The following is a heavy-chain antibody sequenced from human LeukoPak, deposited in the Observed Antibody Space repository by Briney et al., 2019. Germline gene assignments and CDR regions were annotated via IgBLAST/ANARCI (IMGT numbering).Heavy chain of an antibody. J-gene: IGHJ3*02. CDR1: GYTFTGYY. V-gene: IGHV1-2*02. D-gene: IGHD1-1*01. Sequence: ASVKVSCKASGYTFTGYYMHWVRQAPGQGLEWMGWINPNSGGTNYAQKFQGRVTMTRDTSISTAYMELSRLRSDDTAVYYCASTTGTTQSDAFDIWGQGTMLTVSS. CDR3: ASTTGTTQSDAFDI. CDR2: INPNSGGT.